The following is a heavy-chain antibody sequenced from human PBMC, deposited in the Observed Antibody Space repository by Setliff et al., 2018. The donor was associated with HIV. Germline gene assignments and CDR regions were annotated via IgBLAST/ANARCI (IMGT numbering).Heavy chain of an antibody. CDR2: SHHSGRT. CDR3: ARSSYCSGGSCSTFAY. D-gene: IGHD2-15*01. J-gene: IGHJ4*02. CDR1: GGSISSSDW. Sequence: PSETLSLTCAVSGGSISSSDWWTWVRQPPGRGLEWIGESHHSGRTNYNPSLKSRVTISVDQSENQFSLRLSSVTAADTAVYYCARSSYCSGGSCSTFAYWGQGTLVTVSS. V-gene: IGHV4-4*02.